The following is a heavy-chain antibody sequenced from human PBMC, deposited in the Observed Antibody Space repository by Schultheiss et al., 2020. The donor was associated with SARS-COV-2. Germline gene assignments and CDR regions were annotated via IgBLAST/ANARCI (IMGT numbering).Heavy chain of an antibody. CDR1: GGSFSGYY. CDR2: IYYSGST. Sequence: SETLSLTCAVYGGSFSGYYWSWIRQPPGKGLEWIGYIYYSGSTNYNPSLKSRVTISVDTSKNQFSLKLSSVTAADTAVYYCASGIAAAGAGLDYYYGMDVWGQGTTVTVSS. J-gene: IGHJ6*02. CDR3: ASGIAAAGAGLDYYYGMDV. V-gene: IGHV4-59*01. D-gene: IGHD6-13*01.